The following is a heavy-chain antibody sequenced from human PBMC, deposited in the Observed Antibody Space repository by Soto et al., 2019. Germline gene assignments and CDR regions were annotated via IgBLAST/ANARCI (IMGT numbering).Heavy chain of an antibody. Sequence: LSLTCAISGDTVSTNTAAWNWIRQSPSRGLEWLGRIYYKSRWYNDYSESLKSRIAIIPDTSRNQFSLQLNSVIPEDTAVYYCARDWGYDPDPTYYYGMDVWGQGTKVTVSS. CDR2: IYYKSRWYN. D-gene: IGHD5-12*01. V-gene: IGHV6-1*01. CDR1: GDTVSTNTAA. J-gene: IGHJ6*02. CDR3: ARDWGYDPDPTYYYGMDV.